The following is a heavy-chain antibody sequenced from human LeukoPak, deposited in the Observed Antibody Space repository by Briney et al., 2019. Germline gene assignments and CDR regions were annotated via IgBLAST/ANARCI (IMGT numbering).Heavy chain of an antibody. CDR1: GGSISSSNW. CDR3: ARFAEVVPASIGLDY. J-gene: IGHJ4*02. CDR2: IYHSGST. Sequence: PSDTLSLTCAVSGGSISSSNWWSWVRQPPGKGLEWIGEIYHSGSTNYNPSLKSRVTISVDKSKNQFSLKLSSVTAADTAVYYCARFAEVVPASIGLDYWGQGTLVTVSS. V-gene: IGHV4-4*02. D-gene: IGHD2-2*01.